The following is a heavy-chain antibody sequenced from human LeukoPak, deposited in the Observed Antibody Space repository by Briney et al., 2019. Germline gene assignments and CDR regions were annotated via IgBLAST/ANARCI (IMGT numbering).Heavy chain of an antibody. D-gene: IGHD3-10*01. CDR3: TRATNYYGSGSFYF. V-gene: IGHV3-49*04. CDR2: IRSKTYGATT. J-gene: IGHJ4*02. CDR1: GFTFSSYS. Sequence: GGSLRLSCAASGFTFSSYSINWVRQTPGRGLEWVGFIRSKTYGATTQYAAAVEGRFTISRDDSKSIVYLQMHSLRSEDTALYYCTRATNYYGSGSFYFWGQGALVTVSS.